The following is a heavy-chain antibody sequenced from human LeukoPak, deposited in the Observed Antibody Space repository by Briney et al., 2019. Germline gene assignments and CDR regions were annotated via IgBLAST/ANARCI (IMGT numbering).Heavy chain of an antibody. V-gene: IGHV1-2*02. Sequence: ASVKLSCKASGYTFTGYYMHWVRQAPGQGLEWMGWINPNSGGTNYAQKFQGRVTMTRDTSINTAYMELSRLRSDDTAVYYCAKVVAATPDRYFDYWGQGTLVTVSS. J-gene: IGHJ4*02. CDR1: GYTFTGYY. D-gene: IGHD2-15*01. CDR2: INPNSGGT. CDR3: AKVVAATPDRYFDY.